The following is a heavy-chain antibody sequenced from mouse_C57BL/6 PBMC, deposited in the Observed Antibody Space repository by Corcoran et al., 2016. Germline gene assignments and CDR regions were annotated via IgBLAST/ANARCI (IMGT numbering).Heavy chain of an antibody. CDR1: GYTFTTYG. CDR2: INTYSGVP. V-gene: IGHV9-3*01. CDR3: ARVGTAQATVDY. Sequence: QIQLVQSGPELKKPGETVKISCKASGYTFTTYGMSWVKQAPGKGLKWMGWINTYSGVPTYADDFTGRFAFSLETSASTAYLQINNLKNEETATYFCARVGTAQATVDYWGQGTTLTVSS. J-gene: IGHJ2*01. D-gene: IGHD3-2*02.